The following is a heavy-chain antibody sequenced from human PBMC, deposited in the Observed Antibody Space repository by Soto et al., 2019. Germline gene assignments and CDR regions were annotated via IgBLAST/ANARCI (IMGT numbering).Heavy chain of an antibody. CDR3: ARAPTDIVLVPAATEDAFDI. Sequence: GASVKLSCKASGYTFTGYYMHWVRQAPGQGLEWMGIINPSGGSTSYAQKFQGRVTMTRDTSTSTVYMELSSLRSEDTAVYYCARAPTDIVLVPAATEDAFDIWGQGTMVTVSS. V-gene: IGHV1-46*01. J-gene: IGHJ3*02. CDR1: GYTFTGYY. CDR2: INPSGGST. D-gene: IGHD2-2*01.